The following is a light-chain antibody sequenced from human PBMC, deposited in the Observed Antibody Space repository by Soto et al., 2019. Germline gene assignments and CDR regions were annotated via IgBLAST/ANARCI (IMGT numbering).Light chain of an antibody. CDR3: QQYYSTPQT. Sequence: DIVRSQSPDSLGVPLGGRATLDCPSSVGVLYSSNNNNYLAWYPPKPGQPPKLLIYWASTRESGVPDRFSGSGSGTDFTLTISSLQAEDVAVYYCQQYYSTPQTFGQGTKVDIK. CDR1: VGVLYSSNNNNY. J-gene: IGKJ1*01. V-gene: IGKV4-1*01. CDR2: WAS.